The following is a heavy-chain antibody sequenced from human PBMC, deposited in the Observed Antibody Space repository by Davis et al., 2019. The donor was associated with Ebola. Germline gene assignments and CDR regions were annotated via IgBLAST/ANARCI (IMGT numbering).Heavy chain of an antibody. CDR3: ARSAPHFDY. V-gene: IGHV1-69*13. CDR1: GYTFTSYG. CDR2: IIPIFGTA. J-gene: IGHJ4*02. D-gene: IGHD3-3*01. Sequence: AASVKVSCKASGYTFTSYGISWVRQAPGQGLEWMGGIIPIFGTANYAQKFQGRLTIIADESTSTAYLELSSLTYEDTAVYYCARSAPHFDYWGQGTLVTVSS.